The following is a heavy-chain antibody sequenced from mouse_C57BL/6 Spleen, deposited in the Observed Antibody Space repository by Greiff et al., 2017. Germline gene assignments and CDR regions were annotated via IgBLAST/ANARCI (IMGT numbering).Heavy chain of an antibody. D-gene: IGHD1-1*01. CDR1: GYTFTSYW. V-gene: IGHV1-69*01. J-gene: IGHJ2*01. Sequence: VQLQQPGAELVMPGASVKLSCKASGYTFTSYWMHWVKQRPGQGLEWIGEIDPSDSYTNYNQKFKGKSPLTVDKSSSTAYMQLSSLTSEDSAVYYCARYYYYGSSYYFDYWGQGTTLTVSS. CDR3: ARYYYYGSSYYFDY. CDR2: IDPSDSYT.